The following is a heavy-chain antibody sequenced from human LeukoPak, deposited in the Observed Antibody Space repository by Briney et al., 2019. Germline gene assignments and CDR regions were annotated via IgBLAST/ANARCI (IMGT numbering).Heavy chain of an antibody. J-gene: IGHJ4*02. CDR1: GGSFSGYY. CDR3: ARGRYSSGWYRPYYFDY. V-gene: IGHV4-34*01. Sequence: SETLSLTCAVYGGSFSGYYWSWIRQPPGKGLEWIGEINHSGSTNYNPSLKSRVPISVDTSKNQFSLKLSSVTAADTAVYYCARGRYSSGWYRPYYFDYWGQGTLVTVSS. CDR2: INHSGST. D-gene: IGHD6-19*01.